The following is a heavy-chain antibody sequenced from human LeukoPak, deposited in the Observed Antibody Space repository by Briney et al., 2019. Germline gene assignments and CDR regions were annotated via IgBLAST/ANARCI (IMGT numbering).Heavy chain of an antibody. D-gene: IGHD3-22*01. CDR1: GGSISSFY. CDR3: ARHYYDSSGYYEPYWFDP. V-gene: IGHV4-39*01. Sequence: SETLSLTCTVSGGSISSFYWGWIRQPPGKGLEWIGGIYYSGSTYYNPSLKSRVTISVDTSKNQFSLKLSSVTAADTAVYYCARHYYDSSGYYEPYWFDPWGQGTLVTVSS. J-gene: IGHJ5*02. CDR2: IYYSGST.